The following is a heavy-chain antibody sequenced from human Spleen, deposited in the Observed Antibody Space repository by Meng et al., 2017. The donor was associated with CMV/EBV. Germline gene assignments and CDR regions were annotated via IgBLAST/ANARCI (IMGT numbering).Heavy chain of an antibody. D-gene: IGHD2-2*01. CDR2: IIPILGIA. J-gene: IGHJ6*02. CDR3: ARAPNRSYCSSTSCYPPYYYYGMDV. V-gene: IGHV1-69*02. Sequence: SVKVSCKASGYTFTGYYMHWVRQAPGQGLEWMGRIIPILGIANYAQKFQGRVTITADKSTSTAYMELSSLRSEDTAVYYCARAPNRSYCSSTSCYPPYYYYGMDVWGQGTTVTSP. CDR1: GYTFTGYY.